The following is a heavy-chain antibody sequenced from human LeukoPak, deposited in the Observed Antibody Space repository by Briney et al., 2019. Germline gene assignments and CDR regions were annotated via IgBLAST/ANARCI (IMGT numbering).Heavy chain of an antibody. Sequence: SVKVSCKASGGTFGSHAISWVRQAPGQGLEWMGGIIPIFGTANYAQKFQGRVTITTDESTSTAYMELSSLRSEDTAVYYCARGSQDSSGYYYVGFDYWGQGTLVTVSS. CDR3: ARGSQDSSGYYYVGFDY. D-gene: IGHD3-22*01. J-gene: IGHJ4*02. CDR2: IIPIFGTA. CDR1: GGTFGSHA. V-gene: IGHV1-69*05.